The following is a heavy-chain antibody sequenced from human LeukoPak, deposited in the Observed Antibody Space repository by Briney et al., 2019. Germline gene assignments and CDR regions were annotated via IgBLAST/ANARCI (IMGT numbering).Heavy chain of an antibody. J-gene: IGHJ3*01. CDR1: GFTFSSYW. CDR3: ANEAFMSETDAFDF. D-gene: IGHD3-16*01. V-gene: IGHV3-7*01. Sequence: GGSLRLSCAASGFTFSSYWMSWVRQAPGKGLEWVANIKQDGSEKYYVDSVKGRFTISRDNAKNSLYLQMNSLRSEDTAVYYCANEAFMSETDAFDFWGQGTGVTVSS. CDR2: IKQDGSEK.